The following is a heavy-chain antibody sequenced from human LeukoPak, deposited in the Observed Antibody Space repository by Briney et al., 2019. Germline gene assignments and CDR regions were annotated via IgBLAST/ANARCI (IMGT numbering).Heavy chain of an antibody. D-gene: IGHD3-9*01. J-gene: IGHJ4*02. Sequence: GGSLRLSCSASGFTFTRHGMHWVRQAPGKGLEWVSAITGSGGNTYYADSVKGRFTISRDNSKNTVFLQMNSLRAEDTAVYYCAKWGDYDVLTGYYVSDYWGQGTLVTVSS. CDR1: GFTFTRHG. V-gene: IGHV3-23*01. CDR2: ITGSGGNT. CDR3: AKWGDYDVLTGYYVSDY.